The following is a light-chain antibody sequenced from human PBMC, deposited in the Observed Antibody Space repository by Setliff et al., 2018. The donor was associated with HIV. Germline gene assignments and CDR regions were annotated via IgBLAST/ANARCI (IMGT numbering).Light chain of an antibody. J-gene: IGLJ2*01. CDR3: CSYAGTYTFEVL. CDR1: SGDVGAYNY. CDR2: DVT. V-gene: IGLV2-11*01. Sequence: QSALTQPRSVSGSPGQSVTISCTGTSGDVGAYNYVSWYQHHPGKAPKVMIYDVTKRPSGVPDRFSGSKSGNTASLTISGLQAEDEADYYCCSYAGTYTFEVLFGGGTKVTVL.